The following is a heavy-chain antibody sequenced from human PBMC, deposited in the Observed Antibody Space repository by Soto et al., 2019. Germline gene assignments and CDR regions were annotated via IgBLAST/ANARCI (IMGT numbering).Heavy chain of an antibody. J-gene: IGHJ5*02. Sequence: SETLSLTCTVSGGSISSGDYYWSWIRQPPGKGLEWIGYIYYSGSTNYNPSLKSRVTISVDTSKDQFSLKLSSVTAADTAVYYCARVRGRLLRFDPWGQGTLVTVSS. CDR2: IYYSGST. CDR1: GGSISSGDYY. V-gene: IGHV4-30-4*01. D-gene: IGHD2-15*01. CDR3: ARVRGRLLRFDP.